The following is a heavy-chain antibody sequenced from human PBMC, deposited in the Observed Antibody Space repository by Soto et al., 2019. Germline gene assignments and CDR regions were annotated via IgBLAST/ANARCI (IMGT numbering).Heavy chain of an antibody. J-gene: IGHJ5*02. CDR2: IKSKTDGGTT. Sequence: VQLVESGGGLVKPGGSLRLSCAASGFTFSDYYMSWIRQAPGKGLEWVGRIKSKTDGGTTDYAAPVKGRFTISRDDSKNTLYLQMNSLKTEDTAVYYCTTAIRGAWFDPWGQGTLVTVSS. D-gene: IGHD2-2*01. V-gene: IGHV3-15*01. CDR1: GFTFSDYY. CDR3: TTAIRGAWFDP.